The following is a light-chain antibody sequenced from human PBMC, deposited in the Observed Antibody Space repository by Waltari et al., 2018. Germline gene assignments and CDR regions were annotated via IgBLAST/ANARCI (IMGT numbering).Light chain of an antibody. CDR2: DDG. CDR1: KIGSKN. CDR3: QVWDSGSDHYV. V-gene: IGLV3-21*02. Sequence: SYELTQPPSVSVAPGQTARITCDGDKIGSKNVHWYQHKPGQAPVLVVYDDGDRPSGIPVRVSGSNSGNTAALTISRVDAGDEAEYYCQVWDSGSDHYVFGTVTKVTVL. J-gene: IGLJ1*01.